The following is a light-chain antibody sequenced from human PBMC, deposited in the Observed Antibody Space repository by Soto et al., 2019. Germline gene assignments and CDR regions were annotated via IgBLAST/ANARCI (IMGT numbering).Light chain of an antibody. J-gene: IGKJ1*01. CDR2: SAS. Sequence: EIVLTQSPGTLSLSPGERATLSCRASQTLDSMVAWYQQKSGQAPRLLIYSASARATGVPARFSGYGSGTDFTLTISSLQSEDLGVYYCQQYKDWPTTFGQGTKVDIK. V-gene: IGKV3-15*01. CDR3: QQYKDWPTT. CDR1: QTLDSM.